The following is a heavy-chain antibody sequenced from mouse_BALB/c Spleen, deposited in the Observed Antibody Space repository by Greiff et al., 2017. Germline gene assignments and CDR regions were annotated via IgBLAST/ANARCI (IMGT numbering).Heavy chain of an antibody. Sequence: GGGLVQPKGSLKLSCAASGFTFNTYAMNWVRQAPGKGLEWVARIRSKSNNYATYYADSVKDRFTISRDDSQSMLYLQMNNLKTEDTAMYYCVRLAYYYYAMDYWGQGTSVTVSS. D-gene: IGHD2-10*01. CDR1: GFTFNTYA. CDR2: IRSKSNNYAT. CDR3: VRLAYYYYAMDY. V-gene: IGHV10-1*02. J-gene: IGHJ4*01.